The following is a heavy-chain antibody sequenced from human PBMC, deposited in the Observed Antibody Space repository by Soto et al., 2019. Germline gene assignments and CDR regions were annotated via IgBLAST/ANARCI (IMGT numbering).Heavy chain of an antibody. CDR2: IGGGTGAT. Sequence: PGGSLRLSCAASGFTCSTYAMSWVRQAPGEGLEWVSGIGGGTGATYNADSVKGRFIISRDNSKNTLYLQMNNLSVEDTAVYYCAKNAMSTVTRRGQYFDSWGQATLVTVSS. D-gene: IGHD4-17*01. J-gene: IGHJ4*02. CDR1: GFTCSTYA. CDR3: AKNAMSTVTRRGQYFDS. V-gene: IGHV3-23*01.